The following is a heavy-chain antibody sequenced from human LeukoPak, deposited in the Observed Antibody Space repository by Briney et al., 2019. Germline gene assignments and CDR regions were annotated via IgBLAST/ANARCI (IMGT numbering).Heavy chain of an antibody. D-gene: IGHD5-24*01. CDR1: GYTFTSYG. J-gene: IGHJ4*02. CDR2: ISAYNGNT. Sequence: ASVKVSCKASGYTFTSYGISWVRQAPGQGLEWMGWISAYNGNTNYAQKLQGRVTTTTDTSTSTAYMELRSLRSDDTAVYYCARGSRFGWLQFGGGHYFDYWGQGTLVTVSS. CDR3: ARGSRFGWLQFGGGHYFDY. V-gene: IGHV1-18*01.